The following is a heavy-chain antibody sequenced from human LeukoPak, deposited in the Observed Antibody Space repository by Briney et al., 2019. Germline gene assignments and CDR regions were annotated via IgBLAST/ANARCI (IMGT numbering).Heavy chain of an antibody. J-gene: IGHJ4*02. V-gene: IGHV3-49*04. CDR3: TRDLGVDYGGNPFDY. Sequence: SLRLSCTASGFTFGDYAMSWVRQAPGKGLEWVGFIRSKAYGGTTEYAASVKGRFTISRDDSKNIAYLQMNSLKTEDTAVYYCTRDLGVDYGGNPFDYWGEGTLVSVS. CDR2: IRSKAYGGTT. D-gene: IGHD4-23*01. CDR1: GFTFGDYA.